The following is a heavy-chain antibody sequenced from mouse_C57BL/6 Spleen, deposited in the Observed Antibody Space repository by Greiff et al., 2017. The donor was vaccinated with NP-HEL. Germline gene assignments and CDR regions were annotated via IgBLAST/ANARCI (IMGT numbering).Heavy chain of an antibody. D-gene: IGHD6-1*01. V-gene: IGHV5-12*01. J-gene: IGHJ1*03. CDR1: GFTFSDYY. Sequence: EVQLVESGGGLVQPGGSLKLSCAASGFTFSDYYMYWVRQTPEKRLEWVAYISNGGGSTYYPDTVKGRFTISRDNAKNTLYLQMSRLKSEDTAMYYCASASLGYFDVWGTGTTVTVSS. CDR2: ISNGGGST. CDR3: ASASLGYFDV.